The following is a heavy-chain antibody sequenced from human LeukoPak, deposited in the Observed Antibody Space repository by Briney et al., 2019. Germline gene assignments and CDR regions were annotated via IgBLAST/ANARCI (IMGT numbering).Heavy chain of an antibody. V-gene: IGHV3-30*04. CDR1: GFTFSSYA. Sequence: GGSLRLSCAASGFTFSSYAMHWVRQAPGKGLEWVAVISYDGSNKYYADSVKGRFTISRGNSRNTLYLQMNSLRAEDTAAYYCARGALSSIAAYYYYYYYMDVWGKGTTVTVSS. D-gene: IGHD6-6*01. CDR3: ARGALSSIAAYYYYYYYMDV. CDR2: ISYDGSNK. J-gene: IGHJ6*03.